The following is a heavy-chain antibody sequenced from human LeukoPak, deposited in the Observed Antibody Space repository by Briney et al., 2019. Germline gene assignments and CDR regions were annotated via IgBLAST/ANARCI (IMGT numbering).Heavy chain of an antibody. Sequence: SETLSLTCTVSGGSISPYYWSWIRQPPGKGLEWIGYIHYSGSTNYNPSLKSRVTISVDTSKNQFSLKLSSVTAADTAVYYCARGHSGSYDYWGQGTLVTVSS. D-gene: IGHD1-26*01. CDR1: GGSISPYY. CDR3: ARGHSGSYDY. CDR2: IHYSGST. J-gene: IGHJ4*02. V-gene: IGHV4-59*01.